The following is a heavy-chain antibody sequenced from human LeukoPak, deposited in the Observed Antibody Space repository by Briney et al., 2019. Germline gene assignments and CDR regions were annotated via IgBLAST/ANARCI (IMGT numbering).Heavy chain of an antibody. CDR2: IYWNDDK. D-gene: IGHD5-12*01. J-gene: IGHJ5*02. CDR3: ARSYSDYDYFNNWFDP. Sequence: SGPTLVKPTQTLTLTCTFSGFSLSTSGVGVGWIREPPGKALEWLALIYWNDDKRYSPSLKSRLTISKDTSKNQVVLTMTNMDPVDTATYYCARSYSDYDYFNNWFDPWGQGTLVTVSS. CDR1: GFSLSTSGVG. V-gene: IGHV2-5*01.